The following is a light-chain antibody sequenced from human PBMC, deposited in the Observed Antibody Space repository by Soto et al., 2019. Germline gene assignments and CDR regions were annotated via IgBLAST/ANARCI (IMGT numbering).Light chain of an antibody. V-gene: IGKV3-15*01. CDR3: QQYGDWPPET. Sequence: EVVLTQSPATLSVSPGDRATLSCRASQSVSRNLAWYQQKPGQAPRLLIYGGSTRATGVPARFICSGSTTECTLAISSLQSADVAVYYCQQYGDWPPETVGQGTKLEI. J-gene: IGKJ2*01. CDR2: GGS. CDR1: QSVSRN.